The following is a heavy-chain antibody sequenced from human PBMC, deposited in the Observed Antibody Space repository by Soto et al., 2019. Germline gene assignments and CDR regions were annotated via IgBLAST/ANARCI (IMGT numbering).Heavy chain of an antibody. CDR2: IFVYGST. CDR3: ARDGGAGTIVAGSQDKYSYPGMDV. D-gene: IGHD6-19*01. Sequence: EVQLVDSGGSLIQPGGSLRLSCGASGFTVSGKSIIWVRQAPGKGLAWVSYIFVYGSTYYADSVRGRFSISRDTSKNKLFLQMNNLREEDTALYYCARDGGAGTIVAGSQDKYSYPGMDVWGQGTKVTVSS. V-gene: IGHV3-53*01. CDR1: GFTVSGKS. J-gene: IGHJ6*02.